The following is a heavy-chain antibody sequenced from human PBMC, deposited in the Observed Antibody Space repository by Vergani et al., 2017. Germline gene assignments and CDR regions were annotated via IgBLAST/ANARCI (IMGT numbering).Heavy chain of an antibody. CDR2: ISWNSGSI. V-gene: IGHV3-9*01. J-gene: IGHJ6*03. CDR1: GFTFDDYA. Sequence: EVQLVESGGGLVQPGRSLRLSCAASGFTFDDYAMYWVRQAPGKGLEWVSGISWNSGSIGYADSVKGRFTISGDKAKKSLYLQMNSLRAEDTALYYCAKGAMIGFGYYYYYMDVWGKGTTVTVSS. CDR3: AKGAMIGFGYYYYYMDV. D-gene: IGHD3-22*01.